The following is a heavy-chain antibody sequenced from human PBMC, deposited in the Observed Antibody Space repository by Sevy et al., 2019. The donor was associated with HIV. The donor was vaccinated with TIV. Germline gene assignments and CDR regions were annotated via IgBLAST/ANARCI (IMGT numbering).Heavy chain of an antibody. D-gene: IGHD2-2*01. V-gene: IGHV1-18*01. CDR3: ARDDCSRTSCHGSLLY. Sequence: ASVKVSCKASGYTFTSYGISWVRQAPGQGPEWMGWISVYNVNTNYAQKLQGRVSMTTDTSTSTPYMELRSLRSDDTAVYYCARDDCSRTSCHGSLLYWGQGTLVTVSS. J-gene: IGHJ4*02. CDR1: GYTFTSYG. CDR2: ISVYNVNT.